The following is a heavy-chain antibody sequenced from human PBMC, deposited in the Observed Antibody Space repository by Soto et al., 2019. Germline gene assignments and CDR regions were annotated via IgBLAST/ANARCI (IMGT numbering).Heavy chain of an antibody. Sequence: EAQLVESGGGLVQPGGSLRLSCAAFEFTLINYEMDWVRQAPGKGLECVSHIGRRGSPIYYADSVKARFTISRDNAKNSVVLQMNSLRPEETAVYYCARVYDDYLIEAFDIWGQGTMVSVSS. CDR2: IGRRGSPI. J-gene: IGHJ3*02. V-gene: IGHV3-48*03. CDR3: ARVYDDYLIEAFDI. CDR1: EFTLINYE. D-gene: IGHD4-17*01.